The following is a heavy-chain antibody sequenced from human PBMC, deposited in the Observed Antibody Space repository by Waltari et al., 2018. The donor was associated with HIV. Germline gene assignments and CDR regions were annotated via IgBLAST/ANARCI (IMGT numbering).Heavy chain of an antibody. J-gene: IGHJ4*02. Sequence: QVQLVQSGAEMRKPGASVKVSCTASKYTFVSYGIHWLRQAPGQRLEWMGWINTGDGSTKYSRQFQCRVTITRDTSASTAYMQLSSLRSEDTAIYYCARELRFDIVFDYWGQGTLVTVSS. CDR2: INTGDGST. CDR3: ARELRFDIVFDY. D-gene: IGHD5-12*01. V-gene: IGHV1-3*04. CDR1: KYTFVSYG.